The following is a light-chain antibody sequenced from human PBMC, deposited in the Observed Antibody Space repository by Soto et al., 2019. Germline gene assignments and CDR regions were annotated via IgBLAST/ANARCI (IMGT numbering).Light chain of an antibody. J-gene: IGLJ2*01. Sequence: QPVLTQPPSASASLGASVKLTCTLSGGPSGDAIAWLQQQPEKGPRYLMKIKSDGSQRKGDGIPDRFSGSVSGAERYLTISSLQSEDEADYYCQTWVTGIRVFGGGTKLTVL. V-gene: IGLV4-69*01. CDR3: QTWVTGIRV. CDR2: IKSDGSQ. CDR1: GGPSGDA.